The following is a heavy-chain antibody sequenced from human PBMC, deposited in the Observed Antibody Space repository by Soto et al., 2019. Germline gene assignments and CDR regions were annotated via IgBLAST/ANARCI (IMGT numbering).Heavy chain of an antibody. Sequence: SETLSLTCAVSGGSINSGGYSWSWIRQPPGKGLEWIGYIYDSEITYYNPSLKSRVTISVDRSKNQFSLKLSSVTAADTAVYYCAGSGYYHSSGMDVWGQGTTVTVSS. CDR3: AGSGYYHSSGMDV. CDR2: IYDSEIT. D-gene: IGHD3-22*01. J-gene: IGHJ6*02. V-gene: IGHV4-30-2*01. CDR1: GGSINSGGYS.